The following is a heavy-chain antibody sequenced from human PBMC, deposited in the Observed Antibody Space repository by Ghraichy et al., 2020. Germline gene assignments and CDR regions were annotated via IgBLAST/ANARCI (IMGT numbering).Heavy chain of an antibody. CDR2: ISYSGST. Sequence: SETLSLTCTVSGGSVSSGSYFWSWIRQPPGKRLEWIGYISYSGSTNYHPSLKSRVTISVDTSKNQFSLKVSSVTAADSALYYCARVASGSLDVWGQGTTVTVSS. V-gene: IGHV4-61*01. CDR1: GGSVSSGSYF. D-gene: IGHD3-10*01. CDR3: ARVASGSLDV. J-gene: IGHJ6*02.